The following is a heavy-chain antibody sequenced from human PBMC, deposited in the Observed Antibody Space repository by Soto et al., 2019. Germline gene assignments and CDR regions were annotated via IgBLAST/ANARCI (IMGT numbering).Heavy chain of an antibody. V-gene: IGHV3-11*01. CDR2: ISGSSFST. CDR3: ARLLLVSYCDYYYMEV. J-gene: IGHJ6*03. D-gene: IGHD3-10*01. CDR1: GFTFSDHS. Sequence: QVQLVESGGDLVRPGGSLRLSCAASGFTFSDHSMGWLRQSPGKGLEFMSSISGSSFSTFYGDSVKGRFTISRDNAKKSLHMQMNSLRGVDTAVYYCARLLLVSYCDYYYMEVRGKGTTVAVAS.